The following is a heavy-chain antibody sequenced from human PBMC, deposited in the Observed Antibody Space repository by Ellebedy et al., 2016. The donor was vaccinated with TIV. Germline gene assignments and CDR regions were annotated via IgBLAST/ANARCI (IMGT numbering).Heavy chain of an antibody. CDR1: GGTFSSYA. CDR2: IIPIFCTA. CDR3: AAFPYLSSSSAY. J-gene: IGHJ4*02. D-gene: IGHD6-6*01. Sequence: ASVKVSCKASGGTFSSYAISWVRRAPGQGLECMGGIIPIFCTANYAQKFQGRVTITEDKSASTAYMELSSLRSEDTAVYYCAAFPYLSSSSAYWGQGALVTVSS. V-gene: IGHV1-69*06.